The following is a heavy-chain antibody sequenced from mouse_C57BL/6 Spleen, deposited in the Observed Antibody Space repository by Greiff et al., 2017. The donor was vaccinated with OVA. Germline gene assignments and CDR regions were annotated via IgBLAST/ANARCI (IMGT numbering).Heavy chain of an antibody. CDR3: ARPHYSIRRYFDV. Sequence: EVKLVESGGGLVQPGGSLKLSCAASGYTFSDYYMYWVRQTPEQRLEWVAYISHGGGGTYYPDTVKGRFTLSRDNAKNTLYLQLSRLKSEDTAVYCCARPHYSIRRYFDVWGTGTTVTVSS. J-gene: IGHJ1*03. CDR2: ISHGGGGT. V-gene: IGHV5-12*01. D-gene: IGHD2-5*01. CDR1: GYTFSDYY.